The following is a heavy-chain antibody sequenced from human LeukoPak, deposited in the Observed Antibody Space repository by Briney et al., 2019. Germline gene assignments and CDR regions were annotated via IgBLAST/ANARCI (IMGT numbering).Heavy chain of an antibody. CDR2: IYPGDSDT. Sequence: GESLKISCKGSGYSFTSYRIGWVRQMPGKGLEWMGIIYPGDSDTRYSPSFHGQVTISADKSISTAYLQWSSLKASDTAMYYCARQYCSSTSCYGEYYFDYWGQGILVTVSS. V-gene: IGHV5-51*01. CDR1: GYSFTSYR. J-gene: IGHJ4*02. D-gene: IGHD2-2*01. CDR3: ARQYCSSTSCYGEYYFDY.